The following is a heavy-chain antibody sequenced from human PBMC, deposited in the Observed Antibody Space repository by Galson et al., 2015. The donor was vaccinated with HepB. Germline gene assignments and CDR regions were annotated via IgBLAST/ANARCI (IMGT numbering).Heavy chain of an antibody. J-gene: IGHJ3*02. CDR2: IIPILHTP. Sequence: SVKVSCKASGGTLTNYALSWVRQAPGQGLEWMGGIIPILHTPNYAQKFPGRVTISTDESTSTVYMELSSLRSEDTAFYYCAREGHYYDSRGYYGVFDIWGQGTMVTVSS. V-gene: IGHV1-69*05. CDR1: GGTLTNYA. D-gene: IGHD3-22*01. CDR3: AREGHYYDSRGYYGVFDI.